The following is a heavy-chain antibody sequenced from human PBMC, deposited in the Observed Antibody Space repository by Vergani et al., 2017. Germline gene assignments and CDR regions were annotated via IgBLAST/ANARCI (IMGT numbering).Heavy chain of an antibody. J-gene: IGHJ3*01. CDR1: GFTFTNHA. CDR2: ISYDGSNE. CDR3: VRDVRVSRT. V-gene: IGHV3-30*04. Sequence: QVQLVESGGGVVQPGTSLRLSCAASGFTFTNHAMHWVRQAPGKGLEWVALISYDGSNEYYADSVKGRFTISRDNSKNTLFMQMSSLSGDDTAVYYCVRDVRVSRTWGQGTLVAVSS.